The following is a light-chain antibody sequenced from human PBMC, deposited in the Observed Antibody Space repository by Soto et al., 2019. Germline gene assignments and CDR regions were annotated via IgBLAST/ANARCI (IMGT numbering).Light chain of an antibody. CDR3: QVWDISSDHHV. Sequence: SYELTQPPSVSVAPGQTSRITCGRNDIARRTVHWYQQKPGQAPVLVVYDDDERPSGIPERFSGSNSGNTATLTISRVEAGDEADYYCQVWDISSDHHVFGTGTKVTVL. V-gene: IGLV3-21*02. CDR2: DDD. CDR1: DIARRT. J-gene: IGLJ1*01.